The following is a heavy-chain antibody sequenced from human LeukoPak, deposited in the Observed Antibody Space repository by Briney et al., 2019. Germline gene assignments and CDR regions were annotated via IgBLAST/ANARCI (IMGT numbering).Heavy chain of an antibody. CDR3: ASERYEVSVFGVPQYSFDS. CDR2: IYYRGAT. J-gene: IGHJ4*02. CDR1: VVSIGSHY. V-gene: IGHV4-59*11. Sequence: SETLSLTCTVSVVSIGSHYGRWVRQSPGRGLEWSGYIYYRGATNYNPPLKRRVLISLDTSKNQFSLKMNSLTAAATAVYSCASERYEVSVFGVPQYSFDSWGQGTLVTVSS. D-gene: IGHD3-3*01.